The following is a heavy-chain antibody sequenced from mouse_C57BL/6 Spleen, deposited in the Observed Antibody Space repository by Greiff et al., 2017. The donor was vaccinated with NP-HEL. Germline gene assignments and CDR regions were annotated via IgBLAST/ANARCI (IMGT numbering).Heavy chain of an antibody. J-gene: IGHJ2*01. Sequence: VQLQQSGPELVKPGASVKISCKASGSSFTGYYMNWVKQSPEKSLEWIGEINPSTGGTTYNQKFKAKATLTVDKSSSTAYMQLKSLTSEDSAVYYCARCGDYDYDHRYFDYWGQGTTLTVSS. CDR2: INPSTGGT. D-gene: IGHD2-4*01. CDR3: ARCGDYDYDHRYFDY. CDR1: GSSFTGYY. V-gene: IGHV1-42*01.